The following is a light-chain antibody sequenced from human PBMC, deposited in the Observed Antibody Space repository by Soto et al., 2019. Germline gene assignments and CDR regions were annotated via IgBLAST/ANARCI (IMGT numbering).Light chain of an antibody. J-gene: IGLJ1*01. CDR1: SSDVGGYNY. V-gene: IGLV2-14*01. CDR2: EVS. Sequence: QSALTQPASVSGSPGQSITISCTGTSSDVGGYNYVSWSQQHPGKAPQLMIYEVSNRPSGVSNRFSGSKSGNTASLTISGLQAEDEADYYCSSYTSSSTYVFGTGTKVPS. CDR3: SSYTSSSTYV.